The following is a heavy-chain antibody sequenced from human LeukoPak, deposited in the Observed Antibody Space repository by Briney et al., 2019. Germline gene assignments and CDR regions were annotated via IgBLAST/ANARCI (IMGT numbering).Heavy chain of an antibody. CDR3: AKDRGIVVVTHFDY. Sequence: EGSLRLSCAASGFTFSSYAMSWVRQAPGKGLEWVSAISGSGGSTYYADSVKGRFTISRDNSKNTLYLQMNSLRAEDTAVYYCAKDRGIVVVTHFDYWGQGTLVTVSS. V-gene: IGHV3-23*01. CDR1: GFTFSSYA. CDR2: ISGSGGST. J-gene: IGHJ4*02. D-gene: IGHD3-22*01.